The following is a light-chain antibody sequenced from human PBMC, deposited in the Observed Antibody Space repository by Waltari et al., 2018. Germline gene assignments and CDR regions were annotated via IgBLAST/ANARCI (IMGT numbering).Light chain of an antibody. Sequence: ELVMTQSPATLSVSPGERATLSCRASQSVSSNLAWYQQKPGQALRLLIYGASTRATGIPGRFGGSGSGTEFTLTISRLQSEYFAVYYCQQYSNWPYTFGQGTKLEIK. CDR2: GAS. V-gene: IGKV3-15*01. CDR1: QSVSSN. CDR3: QQYSNWPYT. J-gene: IGKJ2*01.